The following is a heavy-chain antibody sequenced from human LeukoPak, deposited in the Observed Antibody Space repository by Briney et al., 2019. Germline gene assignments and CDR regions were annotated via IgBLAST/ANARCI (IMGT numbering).Heavy chain of an antibody. CDR3: ATDPTAPYDSSGQFGY. V-gene: IGHV1-24*01. CDR1: GYTLTELS. Sequence: ASVKVSCKVSGYTLTELSMHWVRQAPGKGLEWMGGFDPEDGETIYAQKFQGRVTMTEDTSTDTAYMELSSLRSEDTAVYYCATDPTAPYDSSGQFGYWGQGTLVTVSS. CDR2: FDPEDGET. D-gene: IGHD3-22*01. J-gene: IGHJ4*02.